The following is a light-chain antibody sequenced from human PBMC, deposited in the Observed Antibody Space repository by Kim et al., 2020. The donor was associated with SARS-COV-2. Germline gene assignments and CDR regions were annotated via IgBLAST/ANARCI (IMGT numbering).Light chain of an antibody. CDR2: DAS. J-gene: IGKJ5*01. V-gene: IGKV3-11*01. CDR3: QQRSNWPT. CDR1: QSVSSY. Sequence: LSPGERATLSCRASQSVSSYLAWYQQKPGQAPRLLIYDASNRATGIPARFSGSGSGTDFTLTISSLEPEDFAVYYCQQRSNWPTFGQGTRLEIK.